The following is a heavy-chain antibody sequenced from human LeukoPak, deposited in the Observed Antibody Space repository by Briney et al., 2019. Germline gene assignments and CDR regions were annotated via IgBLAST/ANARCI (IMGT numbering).Heavy chain of an antibody. V-gene: IGHV3-11*01. J-gene: IGHJ6*02. CDR3: ARRSAYCSSSSCSRASYYYYGMDV. CDR2: ISNSDSAI. Sequence: GGSLRLSCAASGFAFSDYYMSWIRQAPGKGLEYVSDISNSDSAIYYADSVKGRFTISRDNAKNSLFLQMNSLRAEDTAVYYCARRSAYCSSSSCSRASYYYYGMDVWGQGTTVTVSS. D-gene: IGHD2-2*01. CDR1: GFAFSDYY.